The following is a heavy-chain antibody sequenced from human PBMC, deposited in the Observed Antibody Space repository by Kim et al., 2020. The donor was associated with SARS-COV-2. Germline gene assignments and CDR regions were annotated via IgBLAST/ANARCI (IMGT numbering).Heavy chain of an antibody. D-gene: IGHD4-17*01. CDR2: IYYSGST. Sequence: SETLSLTCTVSGGSISSGDYYWSWIRQPPGKGLEWIGYIYYSGSTYYNPSLKSRVTISVDTSKNQFSLKLSSVTAADTAVYYCASTHDYGGNSFVYWGQGTLVTVSS. V-gene: IGHV4-30-4*01. J-gene: IGHJ4*02. CDR3: ASTHDYGGNSFVY. CDR1: GGSISSGDYY.